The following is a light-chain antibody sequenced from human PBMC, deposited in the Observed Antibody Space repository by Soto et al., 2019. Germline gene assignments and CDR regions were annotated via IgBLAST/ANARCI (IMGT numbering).Light chain of an antibody. CDR2: DAS. CDR1: QSVRSY. J-gene: IGKJ1*01. V-gene: IGKV3-11*01. CDR3: QQRYRWTRT. Sequence: IVLTQSPATLSLSPGERASLSCRASQSVRSYLAWYQQKPGQAPRXXIYDASHRDTGLPAQFSGSGSGTDFTLSVSSLEHEDFAVDYCQQRYRWTRTFGQGTKVDNK.